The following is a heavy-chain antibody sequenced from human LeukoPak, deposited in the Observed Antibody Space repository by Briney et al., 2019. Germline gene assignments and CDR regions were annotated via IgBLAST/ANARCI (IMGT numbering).Heavy chain of an antibody. CDR1: GGSISSGGYY. Sequence: PSETLSLTCTVSGGSISSGGYYWSWIRQHPGKGLEWIGYIYHSGSTYYNPSLKSRVTISVDRSKNQFSLKLSSVTAADTAVYYCARGNSNYYYYGMDVWGQGTTVTVSS. CDR2: IYHSGST. V-gene: IGHV4-30-2*01. J-gene: IGHJ6*02. CDR3: ARGNSNYYYYGMDV. D-gene: IGHD4-11*01.